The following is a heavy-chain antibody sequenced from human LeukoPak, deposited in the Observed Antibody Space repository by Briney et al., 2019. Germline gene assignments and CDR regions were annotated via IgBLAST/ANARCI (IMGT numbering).Heavy chain of an antibody. V-gene: IGHV4-59*01. Sequence: PSETLSLTCTVSGGSISNYYWSWIRQPPGKGLEWIGYIYYSGSTNYNPSLKSRVTISVDTSKNQFSLKLSSVTAADTAVYYCARGSWYYYDSSVEFFDYWGQGTLVTVSS. CDR1: GGSISNYY. D-gene: IGHD3-22*01. CDR2: IYYSGST. J-gene: IGHJ4*02. CDR3: ARGSWYYYDSSVEFFDY.